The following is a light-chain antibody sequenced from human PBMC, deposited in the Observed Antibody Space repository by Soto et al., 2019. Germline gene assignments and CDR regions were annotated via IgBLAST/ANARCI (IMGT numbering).Light chain of an antibody. CDR2: DAS. V-gene: IGKV1-5*01. CDR3: QQYDNLPRT. CDR1: QGISVW. Sequence: DIQMTQSPSTLSASVGDRVTITCRASQGISVWLAWYQQKAGKVPKLLIYDASSLESGVPSRFSGSGSGTEFTLTISSLQPDDFATYYCQQYDNLPRTFGGGTKVEIK. J-gene: IGKJ4*01.